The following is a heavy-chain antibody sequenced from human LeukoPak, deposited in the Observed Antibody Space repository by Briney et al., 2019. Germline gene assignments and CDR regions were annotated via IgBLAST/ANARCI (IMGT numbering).Heavy chain of an antibody. Sequence: NPSETLSLTCTVSGSSISSDNYQWSWIRQPPGKGLEWIGYINYSGSTYYNPSLKSRVTISVDTSKNHFSLKLSSVTAADTAVYYCARYGSGSTWFDPWGQGILVTVSS. V-gene: IGHV4-30-4*01. CDR1: GSSISSDNYQ. CDR2: INYSGST. CDR3: ARYGSGSTWFDP. D-gene: IGHD3-10*01. J-gene: IGHJ5*02.